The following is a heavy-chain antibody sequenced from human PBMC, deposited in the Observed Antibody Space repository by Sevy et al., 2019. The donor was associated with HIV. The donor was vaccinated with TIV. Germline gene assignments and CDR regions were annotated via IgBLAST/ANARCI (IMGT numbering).Heavy chain of an antibody. CDR1: GFTFDNYA. Sequence: GGSLRLSCAASGFTFDNYAMTWVRQTPGKGLEWVSTLDNSGDNTYNADSVKGRFTISRDNSKNTLSLQMNSLSAEDTAVYYCARAVEDYSDSSAWDWYFDLWGRGTLVTVSS. D-gene: IGHD3-22*01. CDR2: LDNSGDNT. V-gene: IGHV3-23*01. CDR3: ARAVEDYSDSSAWDWYFDL. J-gene: IGHJ2*01.